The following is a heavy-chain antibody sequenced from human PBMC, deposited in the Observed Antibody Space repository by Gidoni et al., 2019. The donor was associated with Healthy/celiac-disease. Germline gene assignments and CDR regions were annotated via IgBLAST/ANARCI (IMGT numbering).Heavy chain of an antibody. D-gene: IGHD6-13*01. CDR3: ASSGRQQLGPPMDY. Sequence: QVQRVDPGGVLVKPVGYLRISCAASGFTFSDYYMIWIRHAPGNGLEWVSYISSSSSYTNYADSVKGRFTISRKNAKNSLYLQMNSLRAEDTAVYYCASSGRQQLGPPMDYWGQGTLVTVSS. J-gene: IGHJ4*02. V-gene: IGHV3-11*05. CDR1: GFTFSDYY. CDR2: ISSSSSYT.